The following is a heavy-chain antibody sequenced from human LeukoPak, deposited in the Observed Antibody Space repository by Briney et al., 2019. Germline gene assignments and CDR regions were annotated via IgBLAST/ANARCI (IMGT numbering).Heavy chain of an antibody. CDR3: ARLYDSSGHPGY. D-gene: IGHD3-22*01. CDR2: INHSGST. V-gene: IGHV4-34*01. CDR1: GGSFSGYY. J-gene: IGHJ4*02. Sequence: SETLSLTCAVYGGSFSGYYWSWIRQPPGKGLEWIGEINHSGSTNYNPSLKSRVTISVDTSKNQFSLKLSPVTAADTAVYYCARLYDSSGHPGYWGQGTLVTVSS.